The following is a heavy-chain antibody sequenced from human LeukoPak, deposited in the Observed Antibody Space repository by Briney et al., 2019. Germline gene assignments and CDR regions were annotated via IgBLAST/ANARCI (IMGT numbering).Heavy chain of an antibody. V-gene: IGHV3-48*03. J-gene: IGHJ4*02. D-gene: IGHD2-21*01. CDR1: GFTLSTFE. CDR3: TRESGPPSFHIKY. CDR2: VSGSGSTK. Sequence: GGSLRLSCAASGFTLSTFEMNWVRQAPGKGLEWVSCVSGSGSTKAYSDSVKGRFIISKDNAKNSLYLEMNNLRAEDTAVYYCTRESGPPSFHIKYWGQGILVTVFS.